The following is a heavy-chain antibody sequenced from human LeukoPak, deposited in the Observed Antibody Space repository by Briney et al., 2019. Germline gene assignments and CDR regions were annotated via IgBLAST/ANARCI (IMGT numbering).Heavy chain of an antibody. CDR1: GYTFTGYY. D-gene: IGHD2-15*01. V-gene: IGHV1-2*02. Sequence: ASVKVSCKASGYTFTGYYMHWVRQAPGQGLEWMGWINPNSGGTNCAQKFQGRVTMTRDTSISTAYMELSRLRSDDTAVYYCAKGIGYCSGGNCYHHFDPWGQGTLVTVSS. CDR2: INPNSGGT. CDR3: AKGIGYCSGGNCYHHFDP. J-gene: IGHJ5*02.